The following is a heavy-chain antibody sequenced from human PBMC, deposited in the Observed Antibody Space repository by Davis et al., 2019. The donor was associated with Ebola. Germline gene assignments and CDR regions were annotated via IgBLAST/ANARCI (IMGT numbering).Heavy chain of an antibody. V-gene: IGHV6-1*01. CDR3: ARGWLRWGMDV. CDR2: TYYKSKWYN. J-gene: IGHJ6*03. Sequence: PSETLSLTCAISGDSVSSAGWNWIRQSPSRGLEWLGRTYYKSKWYNDYAVSVKSRITINPDTSKNQFSLQLNSVTPEDTALYYCARGWLRWGMDVWGEGTTVTV. CDR1: GDSVSSAG. D-gene: IGHD4-23*01.